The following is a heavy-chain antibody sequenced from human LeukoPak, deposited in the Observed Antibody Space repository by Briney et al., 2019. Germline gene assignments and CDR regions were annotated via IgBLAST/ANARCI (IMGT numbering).Heavy chain of an antibody. CDR2: ISYSSGYT. J-gene: IGHJ4*02. CDR1: GFTFSDYY. CDR3: AGRSSGYDLGY. D-gene: IGHD3-22*01. Sequence: PGGSLRLSCAASGFTFSDYYMSWIRQAPGKGLEWVSYISYSSGYTNYADSVKGRFTISRDNAKNSLYLQMNSLRAEDTAVYYCAGRSSGYDLGYWGQGTLVTVSS. V-gene: IGHV3-11*06.